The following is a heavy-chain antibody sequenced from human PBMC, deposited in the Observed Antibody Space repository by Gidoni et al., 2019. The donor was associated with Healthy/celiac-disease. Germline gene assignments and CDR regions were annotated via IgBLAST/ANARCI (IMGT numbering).Heavy chain of an antibody. Sequence: QVQLLQSGPGLVKPSQPLSLTCAISGDRVSSNSSSWNWIRQSPSRGLEWLGRTYYRSKWYNDYAVSVKSRRTINPDTFKNQFTLQMNAVTPEDTGVYYCARVGSSRFDYWGQGTLVTVSS. CDR3: ARVGSSRFDY. V-gene: IGHV6-1*01. D-gene: IGHD1-26*01. CDR1: GDRVSSNSSS. J-gene: IGHJ4*02. CDR2: TYYRSKWYN.